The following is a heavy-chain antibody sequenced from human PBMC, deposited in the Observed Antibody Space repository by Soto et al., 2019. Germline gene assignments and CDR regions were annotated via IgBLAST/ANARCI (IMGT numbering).Heavy chain of an antibody. CDR1: GFTFNNYA. J-gene: IGHJ6*01. Sequence: EVQLLESGGGLVQPGGSLRLSCAASGFTFNNYAMTWVRQAPGKGLEWVSTISGSDGTTYYADSVKGLLTISRDNSKKALYLQMSSRRAEDTALNYCVKDWTGDTCPWMDVWGQGTAVTVSS. D-gene: IGHD2-8*02. CDR3: VKDWTGDTCPWMDV. V-gene: IGHV3-23*01. CDR2: ISGSDGTT.